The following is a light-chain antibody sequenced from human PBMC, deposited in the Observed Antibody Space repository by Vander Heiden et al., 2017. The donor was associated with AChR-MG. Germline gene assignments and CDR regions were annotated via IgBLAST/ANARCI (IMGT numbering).Light chain of an antibody. CDR3: QQTYTYPWT. J-gene: IGKJ1*01. V-gene: IGKV1-39*01. CDR2: AAS. Sequence: DIQMTQSPSSLSASVGDRHTISCRASQSISTYLNWYRQKVGKAPEFLIYAASSLQSGVPSRFSGSGSGTDFTLTISSLEPEDFATYYCQQTYTYPWTFGQGTKVQLK. CDR1: QSISTY.